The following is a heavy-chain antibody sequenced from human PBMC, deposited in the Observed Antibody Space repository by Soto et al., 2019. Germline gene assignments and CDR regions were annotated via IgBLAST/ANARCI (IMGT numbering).Heavy chain of an antibody. Sequence: PGGSLRLSCAASGFTFSSYSMNWVRQAPGQGLEWVSYISSSISTIYYADSVKGRFTISRDNAKNSLYLQMNSLRSVDMAVYYCAKDAYRRIYYDSSGYYFDYWGQGT. CDR2: ISSSISTI. CDR1: GFTFSSYS. CDR3: AKDAYRRIYYDSSGYYFDY. D-gene: IGHD3-22*01. V-gene: IGHV3-48*01. J-gene: IGHJ4*02.